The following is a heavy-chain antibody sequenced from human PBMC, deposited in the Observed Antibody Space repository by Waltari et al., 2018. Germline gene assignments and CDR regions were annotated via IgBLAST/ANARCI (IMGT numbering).Heavy chain of an antibody. CDR1: GYIFTAYS. Sequence: QVQLMQSGAEMKKPGASVRVSCKASGYIFTAYSIHWVRQAPGQGLEWMGWINPNSGGTNYAQKFKGRGTMTRDTSISTAYMELSRLRSDDTAVYYCARPRDYGDYGDAFDIWGQGTLVTVSP. V-gene: IGHV1-2*02. D-gene: IGHD4-17*01. CDR3: ARPRDYGDYGDAFDI. CDR2: INPNSGGT. J-gene: IGHJ3*02.